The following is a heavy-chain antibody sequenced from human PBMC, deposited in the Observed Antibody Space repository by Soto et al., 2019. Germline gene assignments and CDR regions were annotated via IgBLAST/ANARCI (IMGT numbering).Heavy chain of an antibody. CDR3: AQDRQNFNYVWDPFDW. Sequence: GESLTTSCKGYGVGFSIYSMIWVLQAPGKGLEWASGTGGGDDDRYYADSVKGRFTISRDNSKNIVFLQVSSLSAEDTARYYCAQDRQNFNYVWDPFDWWGQGTLVTVSS. V-gene: IGHV3-23*01. CDR1: GVGFSIYS. CDR2: TGGGDDDR. D-gene: IGHD3-16*01. J-gene: IGHJ3*01.